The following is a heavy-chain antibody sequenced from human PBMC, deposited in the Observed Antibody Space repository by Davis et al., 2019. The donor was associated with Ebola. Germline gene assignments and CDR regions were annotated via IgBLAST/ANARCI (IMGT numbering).Heavy chain of an antibody. V-gene: IGHV3-15*01. CDR2: IKSNTDGGTT. CDR3: ATSFRGIHPFDY. Sequence: GGSLRLSCADSAFTFSNAWMSWVRQAPGKGLQWVGHIKSNTDGGTTDYAVSVKGRFRISRDDSTNTMYLHMNSLKTEDTAVYYCATSFRGIHPFDYWGQGTLVTVSS. J-gene: IGHJ4*02. D-gene: IGHD3-10*01. CDR1: AFTFSNAW.